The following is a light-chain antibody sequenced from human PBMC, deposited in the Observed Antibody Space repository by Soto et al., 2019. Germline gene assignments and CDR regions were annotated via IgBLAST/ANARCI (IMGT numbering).Light chain of an antibody. J-gene: IGKJ3*01. Sequence: EIVLTQSPGTLSLSPGERATLSCRASESVSNNYLAWYQQRPGQAPRLLIFGASYRATGIPDRFSGSGSGTDFTLTISRLEPEDFAVYYCQHYGSSPPEFTFGPGTIVDNK. V-gene: IGKV3-20*01. CDR1: ESVSNNY. CDR2: GAS. CDR3: QHYGSSPPEFT.